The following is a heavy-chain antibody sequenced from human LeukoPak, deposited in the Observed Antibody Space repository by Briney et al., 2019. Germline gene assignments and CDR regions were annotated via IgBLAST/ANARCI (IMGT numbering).Heavy chain of an antibody. CDR1: GYTLTSYY. D-gene: IGHD2-21*02. CDR2: IKPSGGST. Sequence: ASVKDSCKASGYTLTSYYMHWVRQAPGQGLEWMGIIKPSGGSTSYAQKFQGRVTMTRDTSTSTVYMELSSLRSEDTAVYYCAREDCGGDCYHYRLYYFDYWGQGTLVTVSS. J-gene: IGHJ4*02. V-gene: IGHV1-46*01. CDR3: AREDCGGDCYHYRLYYFDY.